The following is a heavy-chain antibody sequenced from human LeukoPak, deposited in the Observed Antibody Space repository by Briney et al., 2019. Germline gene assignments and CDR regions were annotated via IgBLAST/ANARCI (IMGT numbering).Heavy chain of an antibody. D-gene: IGHD1-26*01. Sequence: SQTLSLTCTVSGGSITSGDYYWSWIRQPPGKGLEWIGYIYYSGTTNYNPSLKSRLTISPDTAKNQFPLRLSSVTAADTAVYYCARRRELLRSNWYFDLWGRGTLVSVAS. CDR1: GGSITSGDYY. CDR3: ARRRELLRSNWYFDL. V-gene: IGHV4-30-4*01. CDR2: IYYSGTT. J-gene: IGHJ2*01.